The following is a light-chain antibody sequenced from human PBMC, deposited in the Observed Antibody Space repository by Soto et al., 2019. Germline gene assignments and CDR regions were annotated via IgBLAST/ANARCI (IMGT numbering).Light chain of an antibody. CDR3: KKYNNWPPYT. CDR1: QSVSSN. J-gene: IGKJ2*01. Sequence: EIVMTQSPATLSVSPGERATLSCRASQSVSSNLAWYQQKPGQAPRLLIYGASTRATGIPARFSGSGSGTELNLTISSLQSEDFAVYYCKKYNNWPPYTFGQGTKLEIK. V-gene: IGKV3-15*01. CDR2: GAS.